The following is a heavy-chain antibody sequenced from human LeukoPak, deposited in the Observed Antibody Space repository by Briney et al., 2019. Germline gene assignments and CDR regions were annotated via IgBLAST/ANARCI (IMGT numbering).Heavy chain of an antibody. J-gene: IGHJ4*02. CDR2: IYTSGST. Sequence: SETLSLTCTVSGGSISSYYWSWIRQPAGKGLQWIGRIYTSGSTNYNPSLKSRVTMSVDTSKNHFSLKLSSVTAADTAVYYCARASLDYDYVWGTAMGFDYWGQGTLVTVPS. CDR1: GGSISSYY. D-gene: IGHD3-16*01. CDR3: ARASLDYDYVWGTAMGFDY. V-gene: IGHV4-4*07.